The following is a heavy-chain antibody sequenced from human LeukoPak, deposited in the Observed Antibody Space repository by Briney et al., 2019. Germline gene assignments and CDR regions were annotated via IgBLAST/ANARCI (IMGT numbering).Heavy chain of an antibody. V-gene: IGHV1-2*02. CDR3: ARDSEYCSSTSCYEYYYYYYMDV. J-gene: IGHJ6*03. CDR2: INPNSGGT. CDR1: GYTFTGYY. Sequence: ASVKVSCKASGYTFTGYYMHWGRQAPGQGLEWMGWINPNSGGTNYAQKFQGRVTMTRDTSISTAYMELSRLRSDDTAVYYCARDSEYCSSTSCYEYYYYYYMDVWGKGTTVTVSS. D-gene: IGHD2-2*01.